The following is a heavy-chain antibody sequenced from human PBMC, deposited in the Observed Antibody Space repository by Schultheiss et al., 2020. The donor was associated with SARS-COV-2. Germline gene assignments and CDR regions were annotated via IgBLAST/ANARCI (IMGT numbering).Heavy chain of an antibody. J-gene: IGHJ4*02. D-gene: IGHD4-17*01. CDR3: TTRLRSGCAP. Sequence: GGSLRLSCAASGFTFSSYWMSWIRQAPGKGLEWVAVISYDGSNKYYADSVKGRFTISRDNSKNTLYLQMNSLKTEDTAVYYCTTRLRSGCAPWGQGTLVTVSS. CDR1: GFTFSSYW. V-gene: IGHV3-30*03. CDR2: ISYDGSNK.